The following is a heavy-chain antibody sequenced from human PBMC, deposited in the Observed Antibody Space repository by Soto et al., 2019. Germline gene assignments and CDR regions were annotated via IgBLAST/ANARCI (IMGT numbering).Heavy chain of an antibody. CDR1: GTSISSTYW. CDR3: ATLPPLVVVALAEFPS. D-gene: IGHD2-15*01. V-gene: IGHV4-4*02. Sequence: QVQLRQSGPGLVKPSWTLSLTCFVSGTSISSTYWWTWVRQSPGKGLEWIGELHHTAGTNYNPALKTRLTISVDKANNQCSLRLTSITAADSAIYYCATLPPLVVVALAEFPSWGQGALVTVSS. CDR2: LHHTAGT. J-gene: IGHJ5*02.